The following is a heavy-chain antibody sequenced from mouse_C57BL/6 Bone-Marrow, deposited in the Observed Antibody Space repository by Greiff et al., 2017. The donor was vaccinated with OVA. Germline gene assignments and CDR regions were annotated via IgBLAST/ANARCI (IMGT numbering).Heavy chain of an antibody. J-gene: IGHJ1*03. V-gene: IGHV1-64*01. D-gene: IGHD1-1*01. CDR2: IHPNSGST. Sequence: QVQLQQPGAELVKPGASVKLSCKASGYTFTSYWMHWVKQRPGQGLEWIGMIHPNSGSTNYNEKFKSKATLTVDKSSSTAYMQLSSLTSEDSAVYDCARIFTTVVATGYFDVWGTGTTVTVSS. CDR3: ARIFTTVVATGYFDV. CDR1: GYTFTSYW.